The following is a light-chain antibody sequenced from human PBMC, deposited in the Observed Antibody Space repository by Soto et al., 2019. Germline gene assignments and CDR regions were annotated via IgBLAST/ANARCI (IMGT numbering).Light chain of an antibody. CDR1: QSISSW. Sequence: DIQMTQSPSTLSASVGDRVTITCRASQSISSWLAWYQQKPGKAPKLLIYKASTLKSGVPSRFSGSGSGTEFTLTISSLQPEDFATYYCQQTYNTPYTFGQGTKVDIK. CDR3: QQTYNTPYT. CDR2: KAS. J-gene: IGKJ2*01. V-gene: IGKV1-5*03.